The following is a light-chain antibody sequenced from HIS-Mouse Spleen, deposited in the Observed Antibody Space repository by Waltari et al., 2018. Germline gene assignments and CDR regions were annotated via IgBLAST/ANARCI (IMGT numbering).Light chain of an antibody. CDR3: CSYAGSYTFEVV. J-gene: IGLJ2*01. Sequence: QSALTQPRPVSGSPGQSVTISCTGTSSDVGGYNYVSWSQQHQGKPPKLMIYDVSKRPSGVPDRFSGSKSGNTASLTISGLQAEDEADYYCCSYAGSYTFEVVFGGGTKLTVL. V-gene: IGLV2-11*01. CDR2: DVS. CDR1: SSDVGGYNY.